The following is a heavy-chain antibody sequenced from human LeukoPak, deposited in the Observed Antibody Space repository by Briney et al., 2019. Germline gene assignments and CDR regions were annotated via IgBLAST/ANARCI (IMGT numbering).Heavy chain of an antibody. CDR2: IYYSGST. J-gene: IGHJ4*02. Sequence: SETLSLTCTVSGGSISSGGYYWSWIRQHPGKGLEWIGYIYYSGSTYYNPSLKSRVTISVDTSKNQFSLKLSSVTAADTAVYYCARPINSSSWFGIDYWGQGTLVTVSS. CDR3: ARPINSSSWFGIDY. D-gene: IGHD6-13*01. V-gene: IGHV4-31*03. CDR1: GGSISSGGYY.